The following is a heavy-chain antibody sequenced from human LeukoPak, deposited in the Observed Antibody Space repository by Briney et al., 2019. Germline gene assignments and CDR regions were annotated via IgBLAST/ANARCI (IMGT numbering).Heavy chain of an antibody. J-gene: IGHJ4*02. V-gene: IGHV1-24*01. CDR1: GYTLTELS. CDR3: ATYDSYYAVLDY. CDR2: FDPEDGET. Sequence: GAPVKVSCKVSGYTLTELSMHWVRQAPGKGGEWMGGFDPEDGETIYAQKFQDRVTMTEDTSTDTAYMELSSLRSEDTAVYYCATYDSYYAVLDYWGQGTLVTVSS. D-gene: IGHD1-26*01.